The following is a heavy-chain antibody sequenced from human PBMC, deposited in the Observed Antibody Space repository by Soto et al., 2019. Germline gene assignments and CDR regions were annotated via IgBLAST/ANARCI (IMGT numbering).Heavy chain of an antibody. CDR1: GYTFTNFG. D-gene: IGHD3-16*01. J-gene: IGHJ4*02. CDR2: ISAYNGNT. V-gene: IGHV1-18*01. Sequence: QVQLVQSGAEVKKPGASVKVSCKTSGYTFTNFGLSWVRQAPGQGLEWMGWISAYNGNTNCAQNFQGRGTMTTDTSASTAYMELRRLRPDDTAVYYCARGGTPMDYWGQGTLVTVSS. CDR3: ARGGTPMDY.